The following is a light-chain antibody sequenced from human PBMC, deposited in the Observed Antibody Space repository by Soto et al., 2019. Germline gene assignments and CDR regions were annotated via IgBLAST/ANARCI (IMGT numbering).Light chain of an antibody. V-gene: IGLV1-44*01. CDR1: SFNIGSNA. Sequence: QSVLTQPPSASGTPGQRVTISCSGSSFNIGSNAVNWYQQLPGTAPKLLIYSNNQRPSGVPDRFSGSKSGTSASLAISGLQSEDEADYDCAAWDDSLNGVVFGGGTKLTVL. CDR2: SNN. J-gene: IGLJ2*01. CDR3: AAWDDSLNGVV.